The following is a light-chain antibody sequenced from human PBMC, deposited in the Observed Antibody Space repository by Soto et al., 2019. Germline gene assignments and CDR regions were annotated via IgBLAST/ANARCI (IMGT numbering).Light chain of an antibody. Sequence: QSVRTQPRSLSGSPGQSVSISCTGTISDVGRYSYVSWYQQHPGKAPKLMIYDVSERPSGVPDRFSGSKSGNTASLTISGLQAEDEADYYCCSYAGTYTGVFGTGTKVTVL. V-gene: IGLV2-11*01. J-gene: IGLJ1*01. CDR3: CSYAGTYTGV. CDR1: ISDVGRYSY. CDR2: DVS.